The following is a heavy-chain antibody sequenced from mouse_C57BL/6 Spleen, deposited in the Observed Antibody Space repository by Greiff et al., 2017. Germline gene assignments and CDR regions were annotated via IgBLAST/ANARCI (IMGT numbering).Heavy chain of an antibody. CDR3: VREEFYYGYYVDY. CDR1: GFSFTTYA. V-gene: IGHV10-1*01. CDR2: IRSKSNNYAT. Sequence: EVQLVESGGGLVQPKGSLKLSCAASGFSFTTYAMNWVRQAPGKGLEWVARIRSKSNNYATYYADSVKDSFTISRDDSESMLYMQMNSLKSEDTAMYYCVREEFYYGYYVDYWGQGTTLTVSS. D-gene: IGHD2-2*01. J-gene: IGHJ2*01.